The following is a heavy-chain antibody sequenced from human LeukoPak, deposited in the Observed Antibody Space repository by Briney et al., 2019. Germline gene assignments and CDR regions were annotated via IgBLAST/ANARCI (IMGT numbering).Heavy chain of an antibody. D-gene: IGHD3-10*01. V-gene: IGHV1-2*02. CDR1: GYTFIGYY. Sequence: ASVKVSCKASGYTFIGYYMHWVRQAPGQGLGWMGWINPNSGGTNYAQKFQGRVTMTRDTSISTAYMELSRLRSDDTAVYYCASCLWFGELGYYYYMDVWGKGTTVTVSS. CDR3: ASCLWFGELGYYYYMDV. J-gene: IGHJ6*03. CDR2: INPNSGGT.